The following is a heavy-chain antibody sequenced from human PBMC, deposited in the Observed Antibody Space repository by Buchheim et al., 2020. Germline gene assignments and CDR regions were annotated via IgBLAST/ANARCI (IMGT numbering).Heavy chain of an antibody. CDR2: INHSGSP. V-gene: IGHV4-34*01. D-gene: IGHD1-1*01. CDR3: ARRYKAGRFDP. Sequence: QVQLQQWGAGLLKPSETLSLTCAVYVGSFSGYYWSWIRQPPGKGLEWIGEINHSGSPTYNPSLQSRVTISVATSQHQFSLNLSSVTAADTAVYYCARRYKAGRFDPWGQGTL. CDR1: VGSFSGYY. J-gene: IGHJ5*02.